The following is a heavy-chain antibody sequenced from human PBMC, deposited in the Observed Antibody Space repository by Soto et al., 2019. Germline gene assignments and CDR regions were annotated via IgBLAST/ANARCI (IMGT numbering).Heavy chain of an antibody. CDR3: VRAPNFFDI. J-gene: IGHJ4*02. Sequence: ASVTGSCTASGYTFTSYDIYWVRQATGQGLEWMGWMNPNTGNSGYAQKFQGRVTMTSDTSISTAHMELSSLRSEDTAVYYCVRAPNFFDIWGRGTLVTVSS. CDR1: GYTFTSYD. CDR2: MNPNTGNS. V-gene: IGHV1-8*01.